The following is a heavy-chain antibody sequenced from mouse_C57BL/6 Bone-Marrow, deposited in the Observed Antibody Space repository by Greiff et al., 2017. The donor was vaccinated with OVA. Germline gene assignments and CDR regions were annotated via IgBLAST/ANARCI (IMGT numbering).Heavy chain of an antibody. CDR2: IYPRSGNT. D-gene: IGHD6-1*01. Sequence: VKVVESGAELARPGASVKLSCKASGYTFTSYGISWVKQRTGQGLEWIGEIYPRSGNTYYNEKFKGKATLTADKSSSTAYMELRSLTSEDSAVYFCARSPLTKGDYFDYWGQGTTLTVSS. J-gene: IGHJ2*01. CDR1: GYTFTSYG. CDR3: ARSPLTKGDYFDY. V-gene: IGHV1-81*01.